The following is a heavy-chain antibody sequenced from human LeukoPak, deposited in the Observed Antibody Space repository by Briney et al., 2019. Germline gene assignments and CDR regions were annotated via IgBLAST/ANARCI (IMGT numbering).Heavy chain of an antibody. Sequence: GGSLRLSCAASGFTVSSNYMSWVRQAPGKGLEWVSVIYSGGDTYYADSVKGRFTVSRDNSKNTLYLQMNSLRVEDTAVYYCARDLDWGYYDSSGYSPWATYNWFDPWGQGTLVTVSS. J-gene: IGHJ5*02. CDR3: ARDLDWGYYDSSGYSPWATYNWFDP. D-gene: IGHD3-22*01. CDR1: GFTVSSNY. V-gene: IGHV3-53*01. CDR2: IYSGGDT.